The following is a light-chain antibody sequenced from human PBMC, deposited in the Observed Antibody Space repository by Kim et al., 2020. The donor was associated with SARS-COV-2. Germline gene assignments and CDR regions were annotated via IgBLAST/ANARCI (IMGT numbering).Light chain of an antibody. V-gene: IGKV3-20*01. J-gene: IGKJ1*01. CDR2: GAS. CDR3: QQYGGSSLWT. CDR1: QTTSSSY. Sequence: PGERATLSCKTGQTTSSSYLAWYQQKPGQAPRLLIYGASTRATGIPERFSGDGSGTDFTLTISRLEPEDFAVYYCQQYGGSSLWTLGQGT.